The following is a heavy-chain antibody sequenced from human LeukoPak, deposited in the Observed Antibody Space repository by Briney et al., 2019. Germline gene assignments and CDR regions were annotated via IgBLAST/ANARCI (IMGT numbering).Heavy chain of an antibody. CDR3: AREKIDRIAVADPFDY. Sequence: ASVKVSCKASGYTFTGYYMHWVRQAPGQGLEWMGWINPNSGGTNYAQKLQGWVTMTRDTSISTAYMELSRLRSDDTAVYYCAREKIDRIAVADPFDYWGQGTLVTVSS. CDR1: GYTFTGYY. CDR2: INPNSGGT. J-gene: IGHJ4*02. V-gene: IGHV1-2*04. D-gene: IGHD6-19*01.